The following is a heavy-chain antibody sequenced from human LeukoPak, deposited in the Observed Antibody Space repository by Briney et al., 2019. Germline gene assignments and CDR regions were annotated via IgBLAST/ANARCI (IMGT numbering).Heavy chain of an antibody. CDR2: VYFTGSP. Sequence: SETLSLTCTVSGGSLSTYYWSWLRRPPGKGLEWVGYVYFTGSPKYNPSLKSRVTISVDTSKNQFSLKLSSVTAADTAVYYCARVHYDFWSGYYTGPDAFNIWGQGTMVTVSS. D-gene: IGHD3-3*01. CDR1: GGSLSTYY. J-gene: IGHJ3*02. V-gene: IGHV4-59*01. CDR3: ARVHYDFWSGYYTGPDAFNI.